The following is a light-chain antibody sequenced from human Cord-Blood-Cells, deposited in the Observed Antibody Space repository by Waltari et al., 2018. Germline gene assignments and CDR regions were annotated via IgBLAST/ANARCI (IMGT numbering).Light chain of an antibody. V-gene: IGKV1-9*01. Sequence: DIQLTQSPSFLSASVGDSVTITCRASQGISSYLAWYQQKPGKVPKLLIYAASTLQSGVPSRFSGSGSGTEFTLTISSLQPEDFATYYCQQLNSYPYSFGQGTKLEIK. CDR1: QGISSY. CDR2: AAS. J-gene: IGKJ2*03. CDR3: QQLNSYPYS.